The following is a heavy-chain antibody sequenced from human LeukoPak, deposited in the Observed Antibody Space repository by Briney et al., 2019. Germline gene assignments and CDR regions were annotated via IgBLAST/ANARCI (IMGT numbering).Heavy chain of an antibody. CDR2: IIPIFGTA. CDR3: ARAFYGYYPPVYYYYYMDV. CDR1: GGTFSSYA. V-gene: IGHV1-69*05. Sequence: GASAKVSCKASGGTFSSYAISWVRQAPGQGLEWMGGIIPIFGTANYTQKFQGRVTITTDESTSTAYMELSSLRSEDTAVYYCARAFYGYYPPVYYYYYMDVWGKGTTVTVSS. D-gene: IGHD5-18*01. J-gene: IGHJ6*03.